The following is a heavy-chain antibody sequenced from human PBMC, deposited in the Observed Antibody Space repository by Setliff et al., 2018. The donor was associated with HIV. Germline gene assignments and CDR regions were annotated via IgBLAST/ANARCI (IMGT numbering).Heavy chain of an antibody. CDR1: VGSISSGSHY. J-gene: IGHJ4*02. D-gene: IGHD6-13*01. CDR2: IYRTGST. V-gene: IGHV4-61*09. CDR3: AGEGLYTSSWYGYYFDY. Sequence: PSETLSLTCNVSVGSISSGSHYWSWIRQPAGKGLEWIGHIYRTGSTNYNPSLKSRVTISVDTSKNQFSLKLSSVTAADSAVYYCAGEGLYTSSWYGYYFDYWGQGTLVTVSS.